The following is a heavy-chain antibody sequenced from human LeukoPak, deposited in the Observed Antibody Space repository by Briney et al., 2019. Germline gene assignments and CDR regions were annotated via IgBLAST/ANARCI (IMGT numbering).Heavy chain of an antibody. D-gene: IGHD3-3*01. J-gene: IGHJ6*02. Sequence: SSETLSLTCTVSGGSISSYYWSWIRQPPGKGLEWIGYIYYSGSTNYNPSLKSRVTISVDTSKNQFSLKLSSVTAADTAVYYCARALHYDFWSGYYMAYYYGMDVWGQGTTVTVSS. CDR3: ARALHYDFWSGYYMAYYYGMDV. CDR2: IYYSGST. CDR1: GGSISSYY. V-gene: IGHV4-59*01.